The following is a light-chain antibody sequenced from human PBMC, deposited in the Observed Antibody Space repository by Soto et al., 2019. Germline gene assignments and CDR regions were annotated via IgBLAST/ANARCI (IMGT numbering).Light chain of an antibody. CDR1: QNMGTN. CDR3: QLHNGGPPIT. Sequence: IVVTQSQATLPVSPGERATLSCSTRQNMGTNLGWYQHKPGQAPRLLIYAASPRATAVPARFSGSGSGTEFTLTISSLQPADFAVYCRQLHNGGPPITFGQGTRL. CDR2: AAS. V-gene: IGKV3-15*01. J-gene: IGKJ5*01.